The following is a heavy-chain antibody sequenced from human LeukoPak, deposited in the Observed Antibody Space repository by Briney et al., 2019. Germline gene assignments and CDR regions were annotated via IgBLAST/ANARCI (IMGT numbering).Heavy chain of an antibody. V-gene: IGHV4-34*01. CDR3: ARGGRLSSGWVYYYYGMDV. J-gene: IGHJ6*02. CDR2: INHSGST. CDR1: GGSFSGYY. D-gene: IGHD6-19*01. Sequence: SETLSLTCAAYGGSFSGYYWSWIRQPPGKGLEWIGEINHSGSTNYNPSLKSRVTISVDTSKNQFSLKLSSVTAADTAVYYCARGGRLSSGWVYYYYGMDVWGQGTTVTVSS.